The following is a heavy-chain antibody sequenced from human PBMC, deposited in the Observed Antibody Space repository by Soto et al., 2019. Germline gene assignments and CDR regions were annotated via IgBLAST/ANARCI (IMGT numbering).Heavy chain of an antibody. CDR1: GFTFSSYW. D-gene: IGHD2-15*01. Sequence: EVQLVESGGGLVQPGGSLRLSCAASGFTFSSYWMHWVRQAPGKGLVWVSRINSDGSSTSYADSVKGRFTISRDNAKNTLYLQMTSLRDEGTAVYYCVRTSLVVAAATREDYWGQGTLVTVSS. V-gene: IGHV3-74*01. CDR2: INSDGSST. CDR3: VRTSLVVAAATREDY. J-gene: IGHJ4*02.